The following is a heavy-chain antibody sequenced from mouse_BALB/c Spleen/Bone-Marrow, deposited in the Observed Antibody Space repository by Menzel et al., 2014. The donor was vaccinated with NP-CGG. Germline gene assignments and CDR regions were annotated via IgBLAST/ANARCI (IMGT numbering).Heavy chain of an antibody. CDR2: INPDSRTI. V-gene: IGHV4-1*02. Sequence: EAQGVESGGGLVRPGGSLKLSCAASGFDFSRHWMSWVRPAPGKGLQWIGDINPDSRTINYAPSLKAKFIISRDNAKNTLYLQMSKVRSDDTALYYCARGNYYGNLDYWGQGTTLTVSS. D-gene: IGHD2-1*01. CDR1: GFDFSRHW. J-gene: IGHJ2*01. CDR3: ARGNYYGNLDY.